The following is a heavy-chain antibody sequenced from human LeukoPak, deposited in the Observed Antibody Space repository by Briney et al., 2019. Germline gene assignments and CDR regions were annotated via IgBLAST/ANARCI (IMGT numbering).Heavy chain of an antibody. J-gene: IGHJ5*02. CDR3: ARDAYYYGSGSYDDNWFDP. CDR1: GYSFISYG. CDR2: INPNSGGT. Sequence: GASVKVSCKASGYSFISYGIGWVRQAPGQGLEWMGWINPNSGGTNYAQKFQGRVTMTRDTSISTAYMELSRLRSDDAAVYYCARDAYYYGSGSYDDNWFDPWGQGTLVTVSS. D-gene: IGHD3-10*01. V-gene: IGHV1-2*02.